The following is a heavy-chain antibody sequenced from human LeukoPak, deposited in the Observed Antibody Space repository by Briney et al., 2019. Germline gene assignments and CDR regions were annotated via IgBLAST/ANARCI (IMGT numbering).Heavy chain of an antibody. Sequence: SETLSLTCTVSGGSISSGSYYWNWIRQPAGKGLESIGHISTSGSTNYNTSLKRRVTMSVDTSKNRFSLKLSSVTAAYTAVYYCARDVVGVWGSYRYLDNWGQGTLVTVSS. J-gene: IGHJ4*02. D-gene: IGHD3-16*02. CDR1: GGSISSGSYY. CDR3: ARDVVGVWGSYRYLDN. V-gene: IGHV4-61*09. CDR2: ISTSGST.